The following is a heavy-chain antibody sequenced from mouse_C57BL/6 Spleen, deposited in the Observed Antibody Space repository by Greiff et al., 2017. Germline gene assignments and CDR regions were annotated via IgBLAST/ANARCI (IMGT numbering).Heavy chain of an antibody. V-gene: IGHV1-82*01. CDR1: GYAFSSSW. CDR3: EIAGAYYAMDY. Sequence: VQLQESGPELVKPGASVKISCKASGYAFSSSWMNWVKRRPGKGLEWIGRIYPGDGDTNYNGKFKGKATLTADKSSSTAYMQHSSLTSEDSAVYVCEIAGAYYAMDYWGQGTSVTVSS. D-gene: IGHD1-1*01. J-gene: IGHJ4*01. CDR2: IYPGDGDT.